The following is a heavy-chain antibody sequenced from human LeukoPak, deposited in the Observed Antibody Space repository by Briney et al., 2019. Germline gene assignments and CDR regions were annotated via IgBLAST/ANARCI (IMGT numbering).Heavy chain of an antibody. CDR2: IDYSGNT. D-gene: IGHD3-22*01. J-gene: IGHJ4*02. V-gene: IGHV4-59*12. CDR3: ARWYYDSSGYRYFDY. CDR1: GVSISTYN. Sequence: SETLALTCTVSGVSISTYNWTWIRPPPGKGLEWIGNIDYSGNTKYNPSLNSRVTISVDTSKNHFSLKLRSVTAADTAVYYCARWYYDSSGYRYFDYWGQGTLVIVSS.